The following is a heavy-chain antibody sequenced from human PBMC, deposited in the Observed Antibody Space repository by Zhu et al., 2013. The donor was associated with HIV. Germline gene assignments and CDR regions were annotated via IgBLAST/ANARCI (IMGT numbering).Heavy chain of an antibody. J-gene: IGHJ5*02. D-gene: IGHD3-22*01. Sequence: QVQLVQSGAEVKKPGSSVKVSCKASGGTFSSYAISWVRQAPGQGLEWMGGIIPIFGTANYAQKFQGRVTITADKSTSTAYMELSSLRSEDTAVYYCARSTYYYDSSAPLRFDPWGRGNPSVTVSS. V-gene: IGHV1-69*06. CDR2: IIPIFGTA. CDR3: ARSTYYYDSSAPLRFDP. CDR1: GGTFSSYA.